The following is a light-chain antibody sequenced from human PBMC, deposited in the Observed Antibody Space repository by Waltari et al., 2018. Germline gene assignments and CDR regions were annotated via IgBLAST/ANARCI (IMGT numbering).Light chain of an antibody. Sequence: AIRMTQSPSSLSASIGDRVTITCRASQGISSYLAWYQQKPGKAPKLLIYAASTLQSGVPSRFSGSGSGTDFTLTISCLQSEDFATYYCQQYYSYPYTFGQGTKLEIK. CDR2: AAS. CDR3: QQYYSYPYT. J-gene: IGKJ2*01. V-gene: IGKV1-8*01. CDR1: QGISSY.